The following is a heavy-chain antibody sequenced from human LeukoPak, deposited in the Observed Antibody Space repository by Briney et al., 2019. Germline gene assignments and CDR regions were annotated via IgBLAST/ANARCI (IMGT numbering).Heavy chain of an antibody. CDR3: AREDDSSGSYPDY. D-gene: IGHD3-22*01. V-gene: IGHV3-9*01. J-gene: IGHJ4*02. Sequence: GGSLRLSCAASGFTFDDYAMHWVRQAPGKGLEWVSGISWNSGSIGYADSVKGRFTISRDNAKNSLYLQMNSLRAEDTAVYYCAREDDSSGSYPDYWGQGTLVTVSS. CDR2: ISWNSGSI. CDR1: GFTFDDYA.